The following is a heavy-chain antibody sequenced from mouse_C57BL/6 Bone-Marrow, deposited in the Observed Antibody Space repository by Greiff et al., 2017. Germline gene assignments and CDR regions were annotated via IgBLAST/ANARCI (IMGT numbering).Heavy chain of an antibody. V-gene: IGHV1-69*01. CDR1: GYTFTSYW. Sequence: VQLQQPGAELVMPGASVKLSCKASGYTFTSYWMHWVKQRPGQGLEWIGEIDPSGSYTNYNQKFKGKSTLTVDKSSSTAYMRLSSLTSEDSAVYYCARDYGSSHGYFDVWGTGTTVTVSS. D-gene: IGHD1-1*01. CDR2: IDPSGSYT. CDR3: ARDYGSSHGYFDV. J-gene: IGHJ1*03.